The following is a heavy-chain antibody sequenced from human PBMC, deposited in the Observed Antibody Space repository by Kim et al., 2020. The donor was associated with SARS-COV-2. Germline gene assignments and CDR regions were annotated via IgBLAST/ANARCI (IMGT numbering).Heavy chain of an antibody. CDR3: ARADLAAALDY. D-gene: IGHD6-13*01. J-gene: IGHJ4*02. CDR2: IYYSGST. CDR1: GGSISSYY. Sequence: SETLSLTCTVSGGSISSYYWSWIRQPPGNGLEWIGYIYYSGSTNYNPSLKSRVTISVDTSKNQFSLKLSSVTAADTAVYYCARADLAAALDYWGQGTLVTVSS. V-gene: IGHV4-59*01.